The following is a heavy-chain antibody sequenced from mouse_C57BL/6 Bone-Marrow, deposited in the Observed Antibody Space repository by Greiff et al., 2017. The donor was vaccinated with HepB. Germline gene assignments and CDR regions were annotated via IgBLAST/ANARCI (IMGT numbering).Heavy chain of an antibody. CDR3: ARDALRYYFDY. Sequence: EVKLMESGPGLVKPSQSLSLTCSVPGYSITSGYYWNWIRQFPGNKLEWMGYISYDGSNNYNPSLKNRISITRDTSKNQFFLKLNSVTTEDTATYYCARDALRYYFDYWGQGTTLTVSS. J-gene: IGHJ2*01. V-gene: IGHV3-6*01. CDR1: GYSITSGYY. CDR2: ISYDGSN. D-gene: IGHD1-1*01.